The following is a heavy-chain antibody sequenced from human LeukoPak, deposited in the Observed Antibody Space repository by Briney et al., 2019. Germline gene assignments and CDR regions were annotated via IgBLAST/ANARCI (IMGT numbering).Heavy chain of an antibody. Sequence: PGGSLRLSCAASGFTFSDYYMSWIRQAPGKGLEWVSYISSSGSSSGSTIYYADSVKGRFTISRDNAKNSLYLQMNSLRAEDTAVYYCARQTEAGIEDYWGQGTLVTVSS. V-gene: IGHV3-11*01. J-gene: IGHJ4*02. CDR2: ISSSGSSSGSTI. CDR1: GFTFSDYY. CDR3: ARQTEAGIEDY. D-gene: IGHD6-13*01.